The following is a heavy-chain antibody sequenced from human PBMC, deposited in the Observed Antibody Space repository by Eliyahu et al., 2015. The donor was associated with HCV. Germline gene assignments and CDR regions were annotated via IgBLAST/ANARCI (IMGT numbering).Heavy chain of an antibody. V-gene: IGHV3-23*01. CDR2: ISGSGGST. D-gene: IGHD5-18*01. CDR1: GXXFSSYA. CDR3: AKAIYSYAQNFDY. J-gene: IGHJ4*02. Sequence: EVQLLESGGGLVQPGGSLXLXXAAXGXXFSSYAMXWVRQAPGKGLEWVSAISGSGGSTYYADSVKGRFTISRDNSKNTLYLQMNSLRAEDTAVYYCAKAIYSYAQNFDYWGQGTLVTVSS.